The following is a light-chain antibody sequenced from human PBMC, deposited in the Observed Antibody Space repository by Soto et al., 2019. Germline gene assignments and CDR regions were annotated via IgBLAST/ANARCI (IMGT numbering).Light chain of an antibody. CDR3: QHRKIWPLT. J-gene: IGKJ4*01. CDR2: DAS. Sequence: EIVLTQSPATLSLSPGERATLSCRASQSVDTSLGWYQQKPGQAPRLLIYDASNRATGIPAKFSGSGSGTDFTLTISSLETEDFAVYYCQHRKIWPLTFGGGTKVEIK. V-gene: IGKV3-11*01. CDR1: QSVDTS.